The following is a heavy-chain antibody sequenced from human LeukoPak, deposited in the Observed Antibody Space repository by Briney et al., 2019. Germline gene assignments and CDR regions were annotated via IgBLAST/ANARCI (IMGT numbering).Heavy chain of an antibody. V-gene: IGHV3-23*01. CDR3: AIDPNWGTHS. CDR1: GFTFSTYT. CDR2: ICSSGGGI. D-gene: IGHD7-27*01. J-gene: IGHJ4*02. Sequence: GGSLRLSCAASGFTFSTYTMYWVRHPPGKRLEWVSIICSSGGGIHYADSVKGRFTISRDNSKNALYLQMNSLRVEDTAVYYCAIDPNWGTHSWGQGVLVTVSS.